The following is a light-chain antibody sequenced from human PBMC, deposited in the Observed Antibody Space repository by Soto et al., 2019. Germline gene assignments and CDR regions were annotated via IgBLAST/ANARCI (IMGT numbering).Light chain of an antibody. CDR1: SSDVGSYNL. Sequence: QSALTQPASVSGSPGQSITLSCTGTSSDVGSYNLVSWYQRHPGKAPKLMISEGGKRPSGVSNRFSGSKSGNTASLTISGLQAEDEADYYCCSFAGGSTYVFGTGTQLTVL. V-gene: IGLV2-23*01. CDR3: CSFAGGSTYV. CDR2: EGG. J-gene: IGLJ1*01.